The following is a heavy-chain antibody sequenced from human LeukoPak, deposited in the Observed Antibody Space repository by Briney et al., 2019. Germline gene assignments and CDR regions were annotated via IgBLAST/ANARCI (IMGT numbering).Heavy chain of an antibody. CDR1: GFTFSSYS. CDR3: AKDPRILRVGATTPYYFDY. CDR2: ISSSSSTI. Sequence: QSGGSLRLSCAASGFTFSSYSMNWVRQAPGKGLEWVSYISSSSSTIYYADSVKGRFTISRDNAKNSLYLQMNSLRAEDTAVYYCAKDPRILRVGATTPYYFDYWGQGTLVTVSS. J-gene: IGHJ4*02. D-gene: IGHD1-26*01. V-gene: IGHV3-48*01.